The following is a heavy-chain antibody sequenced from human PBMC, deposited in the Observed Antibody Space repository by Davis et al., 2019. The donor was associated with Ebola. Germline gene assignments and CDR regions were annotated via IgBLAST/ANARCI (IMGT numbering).Heavy chain of an antibody. J-gene: IGHJ6*03. CDR2: IYYSGST. CDR3: ARQGYCSGGSCFNYMDV. Sequence: PSETLSLTCTVSGGSISSYYWSWIRQPPGKGLEWIGYIYYSGSTNYNPSLKSRVTISVDTSKNQFSLKLSSVTAADTAVYYCARQGYCSGGSCFNYMDVWGKGTTVTVSS. D-gene: IGHD2-15*01. V-gene: IGHV4-59*08. CDR1: GGSISSYY.